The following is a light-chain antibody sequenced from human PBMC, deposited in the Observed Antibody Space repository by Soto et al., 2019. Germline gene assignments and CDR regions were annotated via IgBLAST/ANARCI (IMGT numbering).Light chain of an antibody. CDR2: KAS. CDR1: QSISSW. V-gene: IGKV1-5*03. Sequence: DIQMTQSPSTLSASVGDRVTITCRASQSISSWLAWYQQKPGKAPKLLIYKASSLESGVPSRFSGSGSGTEFTLTISSLKPEYFATYYCQQYNSYSPMYTFGQGTKLEIK. J-gene: IGKJ2*01. CDR3: QQYNSYSPMYT.